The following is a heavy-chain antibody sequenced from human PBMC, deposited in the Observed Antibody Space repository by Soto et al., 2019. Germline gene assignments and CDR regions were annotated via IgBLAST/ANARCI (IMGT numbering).Heavy chain of an antibody. D-gene: IGHD6-19*01. CDR2: IYYKGST. CDR3: ARGQWLPIDVFDI. Sequence: SETLSLTCTVSGGSISSYYWSWIRQPPGKGLEWIGYIYYKGSTNYNPSLKNRVTISLDTSKNQFSLKLSSVTAADTAVYYCARGQWLPIDVFDIWGLGTMVTVSS. V-gene: IGHV4-59*01. J-gene: IGHJ3*02. CDR1: GGSISSYY.